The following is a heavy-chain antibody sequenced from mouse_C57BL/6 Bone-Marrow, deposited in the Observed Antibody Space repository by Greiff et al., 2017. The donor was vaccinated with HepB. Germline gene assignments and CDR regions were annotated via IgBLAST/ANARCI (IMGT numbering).Heavy chain of an antibody. CDR1: GYTFTSYW. J-gene: IGHJ1*03. CDR3: ARNDCGSSYGYFDV. V-gene: IGHV1-59*01. CDR2: IDPSDSYT. Sequence: QVQLQQPGAELVRPGTSVKLSCKASGYTFTSYWMHWVKQRPGQGLEWIGVIDPSDSYTNYNQKFKGKATLTVDTSSSTAYMQLSSLTSEDSAVYYCARNDCGSSYGYFDVWGTGTTVTVSS. D-gene: IGHD1-1*01.